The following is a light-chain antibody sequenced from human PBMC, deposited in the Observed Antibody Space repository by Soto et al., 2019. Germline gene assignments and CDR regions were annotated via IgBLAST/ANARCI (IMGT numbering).Light chain of an antibody. CDR2: GAS. CDR1: QSVRSTY. Sequence: LTQSPVTLSLHPGERATLSCKTSQSVRSTYLGWSQHKRGQAPRLLIYGASSRASGIPARFSGSGSGTDFTLTITSLQSEDFALYYCQQYYKWPPFTFGPGTKVDIK. V-gene: IGKV3-15*01. J-gene: IGKJ3*01. CDR3: QQYYKWPPFT.